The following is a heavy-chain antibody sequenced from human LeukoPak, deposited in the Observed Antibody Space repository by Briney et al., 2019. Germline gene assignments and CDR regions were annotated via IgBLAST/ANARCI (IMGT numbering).Heavy chain of an antibody. D-gene: IGHD3-3*01. CDR3: ARGNGRITIFGEWLLVAFDI. V-gene: IGHV1-69*13. J-gene: IGHJ3*02. CDR2: IIPIVGTA. CDR1: GGTFSSYA. Sequence: SVKVSCKASGGTFSSYAISWVRQAPGQGLEWMGGIIPIVGTANYAQKFQGRVTITADESTSTAYMELSSLRSEDTAVYYCARGNGRITIFGEWLLVAFDIWGQGTMVTVSS.